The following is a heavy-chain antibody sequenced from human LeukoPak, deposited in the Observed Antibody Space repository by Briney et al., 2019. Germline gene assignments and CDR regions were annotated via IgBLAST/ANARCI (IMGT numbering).Heavy chain of an antibody. D-gene: IGHD2-2*01. CDR3: ACDCKYAFDK. CDR1: GFRFSDYS. V-gene: IGHV3-48*01. J-gene: IGHJ4*02. CDR2: IGISSGNT. Sequence: GGSQTLSCAASGFRFSDYSMIWVRQAPGKGLEWISYIGISSGNTNYADSVKGRFTISGDKAKNSLYLQMNSLRVEDTAVYYFACDCKYAFDKWRQGTLVSVSS.